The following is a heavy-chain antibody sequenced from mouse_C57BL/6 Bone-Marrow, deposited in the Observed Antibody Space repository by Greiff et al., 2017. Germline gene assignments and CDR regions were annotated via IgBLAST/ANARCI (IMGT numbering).Heavy chain of an antibody. CDR3: GRSRGCRGYVDV. J-gene: IGHJ1*03. CDR2: IYPGSGST. V-gene: IGHV1-55*01. D-gene: IGHD3-3*01. CDR1: GYTFTSYW. Sequence: QVQLQQSGAELVKPGASVKMSCKASGYTFTSYWITWVKQRPGQGLEWIGDIYPGSGSTNYNEKFKSKATVTVDTSSSTAYMQLSSLTSEDSAVYYCGRSRGCRGYVDVWGKGTTVTVSA.